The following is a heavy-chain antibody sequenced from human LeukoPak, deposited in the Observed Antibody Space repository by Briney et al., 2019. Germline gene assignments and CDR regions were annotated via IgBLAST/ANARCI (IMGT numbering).Heavy chain of an antibody. Sequence: GASVKVSCMASGYTFTSYYMHWVRQAPGQGLEWMGIIHHTGSSRSYAQKFQGRLTMTRDTCTGTVYMELRSLRSDDTAVYYCARNDEPRRSPFDPWGQGTLVTVSS. CDR3: ARNDEPRRSPFDP. J-gene: IGHJ5*02. V-gene: IGHV1-46*01. CDR1: GYTFTSYY. D-gene: IGHD1-1*01. CDR2: IHHTGSSR.